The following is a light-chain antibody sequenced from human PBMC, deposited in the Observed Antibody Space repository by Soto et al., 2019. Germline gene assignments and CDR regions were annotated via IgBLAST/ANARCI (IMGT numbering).Light chain of an antibody. V-gene: IGKV3D-11*01. CDR1: QGIGWY. CDR2: DAS. Sequence: EVVLTQSPATLSLSPGERATLSCRASQGIGWYLAWYQQKPGQAPRLLIYDASKRATGVPGRFSGSGSGTDFTLIISSLEPEDFAVYYCQQRSNWYTFGQGTKIEIK. J-gene: IGKJ2*01. CDR3: QQRSNWYT.